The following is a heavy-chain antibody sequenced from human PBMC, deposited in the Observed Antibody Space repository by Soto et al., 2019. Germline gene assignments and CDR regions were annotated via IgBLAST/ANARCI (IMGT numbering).Heavy chain of an antibody. CDR1: GGSISSYY. Sequence: PSETLSLTCTVSGGSISSYYWSWIRQPPGKGLEWIGYIYYSGSTNYNPSLKSRVTISVDTSKNQFSLYLQMNSLRAEDTAVYYCADLSRYCTSSNCDWGQGTLVTVSS. V-gene: IGHV4-59*12. CDR2: IYYSGST. J-gene: IGHJ4*02. D-gene: IGHD2-2*01. CDR3: ADLSRYCTSSNCD.